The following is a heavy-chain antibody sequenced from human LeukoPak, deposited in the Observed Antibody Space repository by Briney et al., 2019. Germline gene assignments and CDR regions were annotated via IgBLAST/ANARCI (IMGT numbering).Heavy chain of an antibody. D-gene: IGHD5-18*01. CDR2: ISGSGDGT. V-gene: IGHV3-23*01. Sequence: GGTLTLSCASSGFTFSSFGMSWVRQAAGKGLEWVSAISGSGDGTYYADSVKGRFTISRDYSKNPLELQMNSLRAEDTAVYYCARGGGYSYGSFDYWGQGTLVTVSS. CDR1: GFTFSSFG. CDR3: ARGGGYSYGSFDY. J-gene: IGHJ4*02.